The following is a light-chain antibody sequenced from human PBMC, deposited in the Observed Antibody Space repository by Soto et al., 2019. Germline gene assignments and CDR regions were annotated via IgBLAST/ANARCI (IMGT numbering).Light chain of an antibody. V-gene: IGKV3-20*01. CDR3: QQHGSSPIT. Sequence: EIVLTQSPGTLSFFPGERATLSCRASRSVTNNYLAWHQQKPGQTPRLLIYGASSRATGIRDRFSGSGSGTDFTLTISRLEPEDFAVYYCQQHGSSPITFSQGTRPEIK. J-gene: IGKJ5*01. CDR1: RSVTNNY. CDR2: GAS.